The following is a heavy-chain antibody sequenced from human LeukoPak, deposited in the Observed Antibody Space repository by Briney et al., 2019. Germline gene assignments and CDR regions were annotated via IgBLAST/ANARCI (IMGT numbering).Heavy chain of an antibody. V-gene: IGHV3-23*01. Sequence: GGSLRLSCPVSGFTLTNHGLGGVRQPPGRGLDGVSIITGTGGRYYGDSVKGRFILSRDNSKNTVYMQMSSLRAEDTATYYCAKDYCRDGNCPFPFLDSWGQGTLVTVSS. CDR3: AKDYCRDGNCPFPFLDS. J-gene: IGHJ4*02. D-gene: IGHD2-15*01. CDR1: GFTLTNHG. CDR2: ITGTGGR.